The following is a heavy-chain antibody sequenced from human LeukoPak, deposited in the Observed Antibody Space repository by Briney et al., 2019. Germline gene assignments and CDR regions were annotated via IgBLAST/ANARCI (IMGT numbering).Heavy chain of an antibody. CDR2: IYYSGST. CDR1: GGSISSNTYY. D-gene: IGHD5-18*01. CDR3: ARDYQGGYGDKTVDY. Sequence: PSETLSLTCTVSGGSISSNTYYWGWIRQPPGKGLEWIGSIYYSGSTYYNPSLKGRVTISVDTSKNQFSLKLSSVTAADTAVYYCARDYQGGYGDKTVDYWGQGTLVTVSS. V-gene: IGHV4-39*07. J-gene: IGHJ4*02.